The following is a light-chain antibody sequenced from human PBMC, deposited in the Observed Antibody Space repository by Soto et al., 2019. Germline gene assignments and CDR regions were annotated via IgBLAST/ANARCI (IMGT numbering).Light chain of an antibody. CDR2: GAT. J-gene: IGKJ4*01. CDR3: QQYGSSQLT. V-gene: IGKV3-20*01. CDR1: QTISSGS. Sequence: EIVLTQSPGTLSLSPGERATLSCRASQTISSGSVAWYQQKPGQAPRLFIYGATSRDTGIQDRFSGSGAGADLTLTISRLEPEDGGVYYCQQYGSSQLTFGGGTKGESK.